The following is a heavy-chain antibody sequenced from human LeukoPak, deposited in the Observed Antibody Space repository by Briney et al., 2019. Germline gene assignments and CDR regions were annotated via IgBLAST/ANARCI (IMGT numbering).Heavy chain of an antibody. CDR3: ARDKVVVRNWFDP. CDR1: GYTFTGYY. Sequence: ASVKVSCKASGYTFTGYYMHWVRQAPGQGLEWMGWINPNSGGTNYAQKFQGRVTMTRDTSISTAYMELSRLRSDDTAVYYCARDKVVVRNWFDPWGQGTLVTVSS. CDR2: INPNSGGT. J-gene: IGHJ5*02. D-gene: IGHD2-2*01. V-gene: IGHV1-2*02.